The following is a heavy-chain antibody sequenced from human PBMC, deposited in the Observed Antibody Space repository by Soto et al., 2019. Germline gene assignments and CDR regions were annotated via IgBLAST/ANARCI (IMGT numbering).Heavy chain of an antibody. Sequence: EVQLVESGGGLVQPGGSLRLSCATSGFILSDCAMNWVRQAPGKGLEWVSYISRSRSVIDYADSVKGRFTVSRDNARSSVYLQMNSMRAEETAVYYWARELSLGSNWYYYMDVWGKGTTVTVSS. CDR1: GFILSDCA. D-gene: IGHD7-27*01. V-gene: IGHV3-48*01. J-gene: IGHJ6*03. CDR3: ARELSLGSNWYYYMDV. CDR2: ISRSRSVI.